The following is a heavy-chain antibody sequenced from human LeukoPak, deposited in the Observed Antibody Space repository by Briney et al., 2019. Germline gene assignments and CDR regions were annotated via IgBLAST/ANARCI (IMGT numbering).Heavy chain of an antibody. CDR2: IYYSGNI. CDR1: GGSISSSNW. CDR3: ARQGGGTAWYFDL. J-gene: IGHJ2*01. D-gene: IGHD2-15*01. Sequence: PSGTLSLTCAVSGGSISSSNWWSWVRQPPGQGLEWIGNIYYSGNIYYYNPSLKSRVTMSVDTSRNQFSLRLSSVTAADTAVYYCARQGGGTAWYFDLWGRGTLVTVSS. V-gene: IGHV4-4*02.